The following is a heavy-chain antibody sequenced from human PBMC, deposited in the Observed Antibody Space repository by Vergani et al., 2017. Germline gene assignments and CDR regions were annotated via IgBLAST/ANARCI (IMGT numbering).Heavy chain of an antibody. CDR2: IRSDESRR. CDR1: GFTFNSYG. D-gene: IGHD2-15*01. J-gene: IGHJ4*02. CDR3: AKEGGGCCSGGTCYPEY. Sequence: QVQLVESGGGVVQPGGSLRLSCAASGFTFNSYGMHWVRQAPGKGLEWVASIRSDESRRYYGDSVEGPFTISRDNSKNTLYLQMKSLRPEDTAVYYCAKEGGGCCSGGTCYPEYWGQGTLVIVSS. V-gene: IGHV3-30*02.